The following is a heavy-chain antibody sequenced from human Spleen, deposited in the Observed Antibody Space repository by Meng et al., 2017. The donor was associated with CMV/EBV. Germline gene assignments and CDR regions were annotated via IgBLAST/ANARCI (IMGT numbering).Heavy chain of an antibody. Sequence: QVQLVQSGAEVKSPGASVKVSCKASGYPFSGYYIHWVRQAPGQGLEWVGRIDPHSGDTKKFQDRVTMTTDTSISTAYMELSSLRSDDTAVYYCARGNWGSRYFDLWGRGTLVTVSS. CDR3: ARGNWGSRYFDL. V-gene: IGHV1-2*06. D-gene: IGHD7-27*01. CDR1: GYPFSGYY. CDR2: IDPHSGDT. J-gene: IGHJ2*01.